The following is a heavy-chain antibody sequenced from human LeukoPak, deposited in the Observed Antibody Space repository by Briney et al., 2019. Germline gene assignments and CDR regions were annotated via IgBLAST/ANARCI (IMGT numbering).Heavy chain of an antibody. J-gene: IGHJ4*02. CDR1: GGSVTSYY. CDR2: INHSGST. Sequence: SETLSLTCTVSGGSVTSYYWSWIRQPPGKGLEWIGEINHSGSTNYNPSLKSRVTISVDTSKNQFSLKLSSVTAADTAVYYCARKPSSGYARIDYWGQGTLVTVSS. CDR3: ARKPSSGYARIDY. D-gene: IGHD3-22*01. V-gene: IGHV4-34*01.